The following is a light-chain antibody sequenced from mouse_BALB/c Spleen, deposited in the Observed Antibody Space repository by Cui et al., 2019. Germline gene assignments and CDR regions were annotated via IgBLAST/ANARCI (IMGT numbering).Light chain of an antibody. CDR3: QQHNEYPLT. CDR1: KSISKY. V-gene: IGKV16-104*01. CDR2: SGS. J-gene: IGKJ5*01. Sequence: DVHITQSPSYLAASPGETITINCRASKSISKYLAWYQEKPGKTNKLLIYSGSTLQSGIPSRFSGSGSGTDFTLTISSLEPEDFAMYYCQQHNEYPLTFGAGTKLELK.